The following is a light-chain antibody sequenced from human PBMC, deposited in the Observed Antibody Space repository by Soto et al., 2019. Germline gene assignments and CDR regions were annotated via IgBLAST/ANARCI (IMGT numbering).Light chain of an antibody. Sequence: QAVVTQPPSASGSPGQSVAISCTGTSSDLGTYNWVSWYLQHPGKAPQLLIYDVSTRPSGVSNRFSGSKSGNTASLTISGLQAEDEADYFCSLSAGGDNVIFGGGTKLTVL. CDR1: SSDLGTYNW. CDR2: DVS. CDR3: SLSAGGDNVI. V-gene: IGLV2-8*01. J-gene: IGLJ2*01.